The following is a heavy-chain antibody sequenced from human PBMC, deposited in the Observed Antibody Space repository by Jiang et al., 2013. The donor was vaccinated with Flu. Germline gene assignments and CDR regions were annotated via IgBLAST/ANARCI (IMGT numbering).Heavy chain of an antibody. D-gene: IGHD1-1*01. V-gene: IGHV1-46*01. CDR2: INPSGGST. Sequence: PGQGLEWMGIINPSGGSTSYAQKFQGRVTMTRDTSTSTVYMELSSLRSEDTAVYYCARDRTLTPFDYWGQGTLVTVSS. CDR3: ARDRTLTPFDY. J-gene: IGHJ4*02.